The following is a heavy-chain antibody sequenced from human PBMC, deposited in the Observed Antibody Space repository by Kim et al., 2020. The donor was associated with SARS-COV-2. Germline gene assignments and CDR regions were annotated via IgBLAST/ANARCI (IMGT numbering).Heavy chain of an antibody. CDR1: GGSFSGYY. J-gene: IGHJ5*02. CDR3: ARRRITIFGVAQKNWFDP. D-gene: IGHD3-3*01. CDR2: INHSGST. V-gene: IGHV4-34*01. Sequence: SETLSLTCAVYGGSFSGYYWSWIRQPPGKGLEWIGEINHSGSTNYNPSLKSRVTISVDTSTNQFSLKLSSVTAADTAVYYCARRRITIFGVAQKNWFDPWGQGTLVTVSS.